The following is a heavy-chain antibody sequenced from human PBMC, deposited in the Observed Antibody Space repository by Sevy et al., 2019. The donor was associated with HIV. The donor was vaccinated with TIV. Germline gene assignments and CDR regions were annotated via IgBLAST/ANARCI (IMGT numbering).Heavy chain of an antibody. CDR2: ISYDGNYR. V-gene: IGHV3-30*18. CDR1: GFSFRSYV. CDR3: AKNRPPGGSYFSRNAMDV. Sequence: GGSLRLSCAASGFSFRSYVMHWVRQAPGKGLEWVAIISYDGNYRHYADSVRGRFTMSRDNSKNTMYLQMNGLSIEDMAVYYCAKNRPPGGSYFSRNAMDVWGRGTTVTVSS. D-gene: IGHD3-16*01. J-gene: IGHJ6*02.